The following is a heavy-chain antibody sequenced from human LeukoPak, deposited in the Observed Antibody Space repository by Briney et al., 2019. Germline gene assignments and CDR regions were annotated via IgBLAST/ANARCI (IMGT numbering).Heavy chain of an antibody. V-gene: IGHV4-34*01. CDR3: ARVLGYCSGGSCYESYFDY. D-gene: IGHD2-15*01. J-gene: IGHJ4*02. CDR2: INHSGST. CDR1: GGSFSGYY. Sequence: SETLSLTCAVYGGSFSGYYWSWIRQPPGRGLEWIGEINHSGSTNYNPSLQSRVTISVDTSKNQFSLKLSSVTAADTAVYYCARVLGYCSGGSCYESYFDYWGQGTLVTVSS.